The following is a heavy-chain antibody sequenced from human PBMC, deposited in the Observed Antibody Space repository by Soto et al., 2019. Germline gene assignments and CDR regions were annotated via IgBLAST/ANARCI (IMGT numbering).Heavy chain of an antibody. CDR2: ISSSSSTI. CDR3: ARDDYGDYAPFAY. D-gene: IGHD4-17*01. Sequence: EVQLVESGGGVVQPGGSLRLSCAASGFTFSSYSMNWVRQAPGKGLEWVSYISSSSSTIYYADSVKGRFTISRDNAKNSLYLQMNSLRAEDTAVYYCARDDYGDYAPFAYWGQGTPVTVSS. J-gene: IGHJ4*02. CDR1: GFTFSSYS. V-gene: IGHV3-48*01.